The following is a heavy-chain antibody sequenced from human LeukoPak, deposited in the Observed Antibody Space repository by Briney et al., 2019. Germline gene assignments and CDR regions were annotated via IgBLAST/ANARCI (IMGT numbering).Heavy chain of an antibody. CDR1: GYTSTAYY. V-gene: IGHV1-2*04. Sequence: ASVKVSCKASGYTSTAYYIHWVRQAPGQGLEWMGWINPNSGGTNYAQKFQGWVTMTRDTSISTAYMELNRLRSDDTAVYYCARDFSMRGSGFFDYWGQGTLVTVSS. D-gene: IGHD3-10*01. J-gene: IGHJ4*02. CDR2: INPNSGGT. CDR3: ARDFSMRGSGFFDY.